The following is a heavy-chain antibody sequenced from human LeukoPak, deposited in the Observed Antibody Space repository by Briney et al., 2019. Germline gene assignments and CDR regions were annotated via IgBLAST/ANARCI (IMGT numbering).Heavy chain of an antibody. CDR2: TNTATTET. V-gene: IGHV1-3*04. D-gene: IGHD2-15*01. CDR1: GYSFTNYL. CDR3: ARDSGAFDY. Sequence: ASVKVSCKASGYSFTNYLIHWMRQAPGQSLQWMGWTNTATTETKYSQNFQGRVTITRDTSARTAYLELSSLRSEDTALYFCARDSGAFDYWGQGTLVTVSS. J-gene: IGHJ4*02.